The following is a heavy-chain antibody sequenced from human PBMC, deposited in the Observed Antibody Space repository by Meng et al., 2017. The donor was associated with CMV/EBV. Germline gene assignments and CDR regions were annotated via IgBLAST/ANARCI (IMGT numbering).Heavy chain of an antibody. CDR3: ARVMGHYGGNSGGY. Sequence: ASVKVSCKASGYTFTGYYMHWVRQAPGQGLEWMGWINPNSGGTNYAQKVQGRVTMTRDTSISTAYMELSRLRSDDTAVYYCARVMGHYGGNSGGYWGQGTLVTVSS. CDR1: GYTFTGYY. J-gene: IGHJ4*02. CDR2: INPNSGGT. D-gene: IGHD4-23*01. V-gene: IGHV1-2*02.